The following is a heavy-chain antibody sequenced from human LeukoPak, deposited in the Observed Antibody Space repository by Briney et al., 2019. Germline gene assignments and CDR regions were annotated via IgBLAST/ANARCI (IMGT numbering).Heavy chain of an antibody. CDR3: ATNTGTVFDY. V-gene: IGHV4-59*01. Sequence: SETLSLTCTVSGGFITAYYWSWMRQPPGKGLEWIVYVYYSGSTEYNPSLRSRITISLEMSKQQFSLNLTSVTAADTAIYYCATNTGTVFDYWGQGALVTVSS. CDR1: GGFITAYY. CDR2: VYYSGST. D-gene: IGHD7-27*01. J-gene: IGHJ4*02.